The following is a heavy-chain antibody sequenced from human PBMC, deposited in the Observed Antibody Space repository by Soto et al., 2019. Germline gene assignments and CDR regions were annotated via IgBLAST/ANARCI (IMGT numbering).Heavy chain of an antibody. CDR2: IYTSGST. D-gene: IGHD4-17*01. J-gene: IGHJ4*02. V-gene: IGHV4-4*07. CDR3: ARDPRRFDGDCYFDY. Sequence: SETLSLTCTVSGGSISSYYWSWIRQPAGKGLEWIGRIYTSGSTNYNPSLKSRVTMSVDTSKNQFSLKLSSVTAADTAVHYCARDPRRFDGDCYFDYWGQGTLVTVSS. CDR1: GGSISSYY.